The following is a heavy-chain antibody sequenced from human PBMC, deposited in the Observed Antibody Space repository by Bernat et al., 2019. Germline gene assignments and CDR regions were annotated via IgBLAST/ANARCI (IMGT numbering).Heavy chain of an antibody. CDR1: GFTFSSYA. V-gene: IGHV3-64*01. CDR3: ARDMGGY. CDR2: ISSNGGST. J-gene: IGHJ4*02. D-gene: IGHD3-16*01. Sequence: EAQLVESGGGLVQPGGSLRLSCAASGFTFSSYAMFWVRQAPGKGLEYVSVISSNGGSTFYANSVKGRFTISRDNSKNTLYLQMGSLRAEDMAVYYCARDMGGYWGQGTLVTVSS.